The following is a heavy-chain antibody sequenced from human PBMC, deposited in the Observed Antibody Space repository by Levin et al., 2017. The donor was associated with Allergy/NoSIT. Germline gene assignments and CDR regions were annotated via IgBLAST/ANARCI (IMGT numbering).Heavy chain of an antibody. CDR1: IFRFSSYW. D-gene: IGHD3-3*02. Sequence: GGSLRLSCAASIFRFSSYWMTWVRQAPGRGLEWVANIRQDGVDHQYADSVRGRFTISRDNANNTLYIQMNDLRAADTAVYYCAQSIADACRIWGQGTLVTVSS. J-gene: IGHJ3*02. V-gene: IGHV3-7*02. CDR3: AQSIADACRI. CDR2: IRQDGVDH.